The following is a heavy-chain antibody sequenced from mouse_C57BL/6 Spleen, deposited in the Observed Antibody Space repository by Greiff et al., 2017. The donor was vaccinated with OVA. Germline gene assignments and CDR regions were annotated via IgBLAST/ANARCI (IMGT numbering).Heavy chain of an antibody. J-gene: IGHJ4*01. V-gene: IGHV10-1*01. CDR3: VSPLLLRYYYAMDY. CDR1: GFSFNTYA. D-gene: IGHD1-1*01. CDR2: IRSKSNNYAT. Sequence: EVKLVESGGGLVQPKGSLKLSCAASGFSFNTYAMNWVRQAPGKGLEWVARIRSKSNNYATYYADSVKDRFTISRDDSESMLYLQMNNLKTEDTAMYYCVSPLLLRYYYAMDYWGQGTSVTVSS.